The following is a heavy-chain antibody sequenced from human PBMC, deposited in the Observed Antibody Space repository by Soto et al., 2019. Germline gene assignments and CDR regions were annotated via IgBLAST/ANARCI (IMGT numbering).Heavy chain of an antibody. J-gene: IGHJ4*02. CDR2: IWYDASKQ. Sequence: PGGFLRLSCETSGFSFSVYGMHWVRQAPGKGLEWVAVIWYDASKQFYAASVEGRFTISRDNSKAILYLQMNSLRAEDTAVYYCAAWAEGATEVHWGQGTLVTVSS. D-gene: IGHD2-15*01. V-gene: IGHV3-33*01. CDR3: AAWAEGATEVH. CDR1: GFSFSVYG.